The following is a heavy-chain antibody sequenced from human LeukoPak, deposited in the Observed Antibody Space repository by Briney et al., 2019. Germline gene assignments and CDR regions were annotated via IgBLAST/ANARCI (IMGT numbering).Heavy chain of an antibody. Sequence: SETLSLTCTLSGGSISSHYWSWIRLPPGKGLEWIGYIFPGGSTNYNPSLKSRVTISVDTSKNQFSLTLSSVTAADTAVYYCARQDFNYYYYYMDVWGKGTTVTVSS. J-gene: IGHJ6*03. D-gene: IGHD3/OR15-3a*01. CDR2: IFPGGST. V-gene: IGHV4-4*09. CDR1: GGSISSHY. CDR3: ARQDFNYYYYYMDV.